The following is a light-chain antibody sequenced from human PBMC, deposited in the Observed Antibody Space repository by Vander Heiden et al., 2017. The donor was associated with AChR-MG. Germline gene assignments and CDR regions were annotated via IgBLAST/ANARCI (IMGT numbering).Light chain of an antibody. Sequence: EIVLTQSPGTLSLSPGERATLSCRASQSVSSYLAWYQQKPGQAPRLLTYGASSRATGIPDRLSGSGSGTDFTLTISRLEPEDFAVYYCQQDSSSPYTFGQGTKLEIK. CDR1: QSVSSY. J-gene: IGKJ2*01. V-gene: IGKV3-20*01. CDR2: GAS. CDR3: QQDSSSPYT.